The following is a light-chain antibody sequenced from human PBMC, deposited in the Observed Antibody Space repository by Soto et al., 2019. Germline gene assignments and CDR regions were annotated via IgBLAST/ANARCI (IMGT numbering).Light chain of an antibody. CDR3: CSYAGSYVFVAV. J-gene: IGLJ7*01. Sequence: QSALTQPRSVSGSPGQSVTISCTGISSDFGTYNYVSWYQQHPGKAPKLIIYDVDKRPSGVPDRFSGSKSGDTASLTISGLQTEDEADYYCCSYAGSYVFVAVFGGGTQLTVL. CDR2: DVD. V-gene: IGLV2-11*01. CDR1: SSDFGTYNY.